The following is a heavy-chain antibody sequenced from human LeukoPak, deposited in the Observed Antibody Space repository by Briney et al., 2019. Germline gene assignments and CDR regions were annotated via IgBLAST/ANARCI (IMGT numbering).Heavy chain of an antibody. J-gene: IGHJ5*02. CDR3: ARGSDDFWSGQNWFDP. Sequence: GASVKVSCKASGYTFTSYDINWVRQATGQGPEWMGWMNPNSGNTGYAQKFQGRVTMTRNTSISTAYMELSSLRSEDTAVYYCARGSDDFWSGQNWFDPWGQGTLVTVSS. V-gene: IGHV1-8*01. D-gene: IGHD3-3*01. CDR1: GYTFTSYD. CDR2: MNPNSGNT.